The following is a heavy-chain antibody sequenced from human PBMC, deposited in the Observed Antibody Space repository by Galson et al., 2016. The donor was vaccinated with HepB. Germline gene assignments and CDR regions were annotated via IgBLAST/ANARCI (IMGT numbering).Heavy chain of an antibody. Sequence: SLRLSCAASGLTVSSNYGMSWVRQAPGKGLEWVSAVSGSGDNTYYADSVKGRFTISRDNSRNTVYVQINSLRAEDTAIYYCTMISWSTSSGFGFWGQGTRVTVSS. CDR2: VSGSGDNT. CDR1: GLTVSSNYG. D-gene: IGHD3-22*01. J-gene: IGHJ4*02. V-gene: IGHV3-23*01. CDR3: TMISWSTSSGFGF.